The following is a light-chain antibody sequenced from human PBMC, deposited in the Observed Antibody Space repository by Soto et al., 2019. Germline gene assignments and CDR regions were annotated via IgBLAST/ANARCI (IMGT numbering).Light chain of an antibody. CDR1: NS. CDR2: DVT. V-gene: IGLV2-14*01. CDR3: TSWTSLSGVV. J-gene: IGLJ2*01. Sequence: QSALTQPASVSGSPGQSITINSVSWYQQLPGKAPKLMIYDVTNRPSGVSNRFSGSKSGNTASLAISGLLAEDESDSSYTSWTSLSGVVFGGGTKLTVL.